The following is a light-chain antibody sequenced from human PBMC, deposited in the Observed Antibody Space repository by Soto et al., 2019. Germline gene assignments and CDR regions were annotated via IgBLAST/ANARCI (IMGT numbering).Light chain of an antibody. CDR2: GAS. V-gene: IGKV3-20*01. CDR3: QQYGSSRT. CDR1: QSVSSSY. Sequence: EVVSTKYPGTLSLSPGERATLSCRASQSVSSSYLAWYQQKPGQAPRLLIYGASSRATGIPDRFSGSGSGTDFTLTISRQEPEDFAVYYCQQYGSSRTFGQGTKVEIK. J-gene: IGKJ1*01.